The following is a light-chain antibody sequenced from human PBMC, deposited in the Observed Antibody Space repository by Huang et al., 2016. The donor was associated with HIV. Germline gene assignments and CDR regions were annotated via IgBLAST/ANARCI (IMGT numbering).Light chain of an antibody. V-gene: IGKV3-15*01. CDR3: QQSSNWPPMYT. CDR2: RTS. CDR1: QSINNN. Sequence: EVVMTQSPDTLSVSPRERATVSCKTRQSINNNLAWYQQKPGQAPRLLIYRTSTSATGVPARFSCGGCGTEFTLTISSLQSQDFEIYYCQQSSNWPPMYTFGQGTKLEI. J-gene: IGKJ2*01.